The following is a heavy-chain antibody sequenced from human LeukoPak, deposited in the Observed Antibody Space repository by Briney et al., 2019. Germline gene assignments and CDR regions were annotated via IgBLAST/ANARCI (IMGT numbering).Heavy chain of an antibody. CDR2: ISSGSSYI. Sequence: GGSLRPSCAASGFTLSRYTMNWVGQAPGKGLGGVSSISSGSSYIYYAGSVKGRFTISRDSAKNSLYLQMNSLRAEDTAVYYCAGGDTIGYTPREWDYWYFDLWGRGTLVTVSS. D-gene: IGHD3-16*02. CDR3: AGGDTIGYTPREWDYWYFDL. CDR1: GFTLSRYT. V-gene: IGHV3-21*01. J-gene: IGHJ2*01.